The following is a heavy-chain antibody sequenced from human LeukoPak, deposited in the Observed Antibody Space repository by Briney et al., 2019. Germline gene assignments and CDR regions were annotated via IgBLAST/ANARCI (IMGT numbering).Heavy chain of an antibody. V-gene: IGHV1-2*02. D-gene: IGHD5-24*01. Sequence: GASVKVSCKASGHTFTGYYMHWVRQAPGQGLEWMGWINPNSGGTNYAQKFQGRVTMTRDTSISTAYMELSRLRSDDTAVYYCARSGEMATILVYGSNWFDPWGQGTLVTVSS. CDR1: GHTFTGYY. CDR2: INPNSGGT. J-gene: IGHJ5*02. CDR3: ARSGEMATILVYGSNWFDP.